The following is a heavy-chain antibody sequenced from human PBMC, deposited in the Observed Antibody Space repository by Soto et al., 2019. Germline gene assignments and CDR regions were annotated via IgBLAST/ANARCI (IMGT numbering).Heavy chain of an antibody. J-gene: IGHJ5*02. CDR1: GYTFTSYG. V-gene: IGHV1-18*01. D-gene: IGHD6-19*01. Sequence: ASVKVSCKASGYTFTSYGISWVRQAPGQGLEWMGWISAYNGNTNYAQKLRGRVTMTTDTSTSTAYMELRSLRSDDTAVYYCARASSGLNLFDPWGQGTLVTVSS. CDR2: ISAYNGNT. CDR3: ARASSGLNLFDP.